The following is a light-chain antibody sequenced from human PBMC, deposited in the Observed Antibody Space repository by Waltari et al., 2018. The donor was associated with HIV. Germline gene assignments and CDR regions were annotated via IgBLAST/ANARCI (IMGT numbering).Light chain of an antibody. CDR2: WAS. Sequence: DLVMTQSPDSLAVSRAARARITSRSSQSILYSSTKKNFLAWYQQKPGQPPKLLIYWASTRESGVPDRFSGSGSGTDFTLTISSLQAEDVAVYYCQQYYTTSPLTCGGGTKVEIK. J-gene: IGKJ4*01. CDR3: QQYYTTSPLT. CDR1: QSILYSSTKKNF. V-gene: IGKV4-1*01.